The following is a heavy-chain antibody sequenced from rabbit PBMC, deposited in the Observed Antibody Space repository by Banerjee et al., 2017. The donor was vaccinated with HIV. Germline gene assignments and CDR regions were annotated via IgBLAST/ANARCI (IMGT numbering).Heavy chain of an antibody. J-gene: IGHJ4*01. V-gene: IGHV1S45*01. CDR1: GFSFSTNW. D-gene: IGHD6-1*01. Sequence: QEQLVEYGGDLVQPEGSLTLTCTASGFSFSTNWICWVRQAPGKGLEWIACIYAGSSGSAYYASWAKGRFTISKTSSTTVTLQGTSLTAADTATYFCARESDGYPNSFNLWGQGTLVTVS. CDR2: IYAGSSGSA. CDR3: ARESDGYPNSFNL.